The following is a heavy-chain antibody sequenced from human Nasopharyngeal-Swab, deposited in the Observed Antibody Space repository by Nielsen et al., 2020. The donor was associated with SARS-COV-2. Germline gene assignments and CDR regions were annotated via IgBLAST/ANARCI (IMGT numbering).Heavy chain of an antibody. Sequence: GSLRLSCAVYGGSFSGYYWSWIRQPAGKGLEWIGRIYTSGSTNYNPSLKSRVTISVDTSKNQFSLKLSSVTAADTAVYYCARGAVAVRHFDYWGQGTLVTVSS. V-gene: IGHV4-59*10. CDR1: GGSFSGYY. CDR2: IYTSGST. J-gene: IGHJ4*02. CDR3: ARGAVAVRHFDY. D-gene: IGHD6-19*01.